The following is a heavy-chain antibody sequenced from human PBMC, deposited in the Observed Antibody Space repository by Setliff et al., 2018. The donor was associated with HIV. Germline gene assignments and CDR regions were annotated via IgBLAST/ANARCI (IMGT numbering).Heavy chain of an antibody. CDR2: INVYNGDT. J-gene: IGHJ4*02. V-gene: IGHV1-18*01. CDR1: DYPFSNFG. Sequence: GASVKVSCKASDYPFSNFGISWVRQAPGQGLEWMAWINVYNGDTSFAQKFQGRVTMTKDTSTGTAYMELSSLRSDDTAVYYCATDRTQTGISLVRGRLTDPAKYPLDYWGQGALVTVSS. CDR3: ATDRTQTGISLVRGRLTDPAKYPLDY. D-gene: IGHD3-10*01.